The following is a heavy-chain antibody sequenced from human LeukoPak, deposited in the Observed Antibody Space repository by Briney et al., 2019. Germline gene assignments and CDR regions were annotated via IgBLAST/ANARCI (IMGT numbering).Heavy chain of an antibody. D-gene: IGHD2-21*02. Sequence: SSETLSLTCTVSDGSISSGGYYWSWIRQHPGKGLEWIGYIYYSGSTYYNPSLKSRVTISVDTSKNQFSLKLSSVTAADTAVYYCARDVVTTGALDYWGQGTLVTVSS. CDR3: ARDVVTTGALDY. V-gene: IGHV4-31*03. J-gene: IGHJ4*02. CDR1: DGSISSGGYY. CDR2: IYYSGST.